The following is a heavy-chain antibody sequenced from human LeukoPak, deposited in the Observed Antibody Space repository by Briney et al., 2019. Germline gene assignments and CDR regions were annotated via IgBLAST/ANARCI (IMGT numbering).Heavy chain of an antibody. V-gene: IGHV3-33*01. CDR3: ARVTVAATGEFDY. D-gene: IGHD4-23*01. CDR1: GFTFSSYG. Sequence: GRSLRLSCAASGFTFSSYGMHWVRQAPGEGLEWVAVIWYDGSNKYYADSVKGRFTISRDNSKNTLYLQMNSLRAEDTAVYYYARVTVAATGEFDYWGQGTLVTVSS. CDR2: IWYDGSNK. J-gene: IGHJ4*02.